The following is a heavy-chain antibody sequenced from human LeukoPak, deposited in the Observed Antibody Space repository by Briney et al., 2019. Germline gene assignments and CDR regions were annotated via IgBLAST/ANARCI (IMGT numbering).Heavy chain of an antibody. V-gene: IGHV4-59*01. J-gene: IGHJ4*02. CDR1: GGSISSYY. CDR2: IYYSGST. CDR3: ARAEGTYYYGSGSYYGTPFDY. D-gene: IGHD3-10*01. Sequence: PSETLSLTCTVSGGSISSYYWSWIRQPPGKGLEWIGYIYYSGSTNYNPSLKSRVTISVDTSKNQFSLKLSSVTAADTAVYYCARAEGTYYYGSGSYYGTPFDYWGQGTLVTVSS.